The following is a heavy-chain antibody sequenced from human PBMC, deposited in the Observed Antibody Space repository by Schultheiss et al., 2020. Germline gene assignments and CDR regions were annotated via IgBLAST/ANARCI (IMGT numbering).Heavy chain of an antibody. CDR1: GGSVSSSSFY. D-gene: IGHD3-10*02. J-gene: IGHJ6*02. V-gene: IGHV4-39*01. CDR2: IYVSVT. CDR3: ARRPPRDGCSYYNYGLDV. Sequence: SETLSLTCTVSGGSVSSSSFYWAWIRQPPGKGLQWIGSIYVSVTHYNASFKSRLTISVDTSQNQFSLRLSSVTVADTAVYYCARRPPRDGCSYYNYGLDVWGQGTTVTVSS.